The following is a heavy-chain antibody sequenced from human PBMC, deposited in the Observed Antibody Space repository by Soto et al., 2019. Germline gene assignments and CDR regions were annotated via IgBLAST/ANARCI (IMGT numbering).Heavy chain of an antibody. V-gene: IGHV3-7*01. J-gene: IGHJ4*02. D-gene: IGHD1-1*01. CDR2: IKTDGSEE. CDR1: GFTFSSSG. Sequence: GGSLRLSCSASGFTFSSSGMHWVRQAPGKGLEWVAHIKTDGSEEYYMDSVKGRFTISRDNAKNSLYLQMNSLRADDTAVYYCARIPRTDIAYWGQGTLVTVPS. CDR3: ARIPRTDIAY.